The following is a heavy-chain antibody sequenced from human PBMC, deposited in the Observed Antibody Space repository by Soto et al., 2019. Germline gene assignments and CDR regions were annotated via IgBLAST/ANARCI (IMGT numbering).Heavy chain of an antibody. CDR3: AHIPPLYYGMDV. V-gene: IGHV2-5*02. CDR1: GFSLSTCGVG. Sequence: SGPTLVNPTQTLTLTCTFSGFSLSTCGVGVGWIRQPPGKALEWLALIYWDDDKRYSPSLKSRLTITKDTSKNQVVLTVTNMDPVDTATYYCAHIPPLYYGMDVWGQGTTVTVSS. J-gene: IGHJ6*02. CDR2: IYWDDDK.